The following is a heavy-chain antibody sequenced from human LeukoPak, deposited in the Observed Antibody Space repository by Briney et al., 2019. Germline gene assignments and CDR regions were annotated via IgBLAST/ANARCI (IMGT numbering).Heavy chain of an antibody. CDR2: IFTSGWT. D-gene: IGHD2-21*01. CDR1: GGSISGYY. V-gene: IGHV4-4*09. J-gene: IGHJ5*02. Sequence: PSETLSLTCTVSGGSISGYYWSWVRQSPGKGLEWIGYIFTSGWTDYNPSLKSRVTMSVDTSKNQLSMELRFLTAADTAVYYCATSHNVKTAPYDLWGQGTLVTVSS. CDR3: ATSHNVKTAPYDL.